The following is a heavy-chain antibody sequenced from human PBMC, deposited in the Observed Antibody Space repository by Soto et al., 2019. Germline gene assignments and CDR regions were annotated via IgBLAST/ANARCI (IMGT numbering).Heavy chain of an antibody. CDR1: GGSISSSSYY. V-gene: IGHV4-39*01. CDR2: VYYSGTT. CDR3: ARRPMVGPVAENAFDI. D-gene: IGHD6-19*01. J-gene: IGHJ3*02. Sequence: QLLLQESGPGLVKSSETLSLTCSVSGGSISSSSYYWNWIRQSPGKGLEWIGSVYYSGTTSYNPSLKRRVTISVDTYNQFSLKLSSGTAADTAYYFCARRPMVGPVAENAFDIWGQGTRVTVSS.